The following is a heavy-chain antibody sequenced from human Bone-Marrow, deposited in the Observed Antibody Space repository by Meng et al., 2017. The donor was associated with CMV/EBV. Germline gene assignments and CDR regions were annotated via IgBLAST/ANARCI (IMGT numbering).Heavy chain of an antibody. CDR2: ISSSSTI. CDR1: GFTFSSYS. V-gene: IGHV3-48*04. Sequence: GGSLRLSCAASGFTFSSYSMNWVRQAPGKGLEWVSYISSSSTIYYADSVKGRFTISRDNAKNSLYLQMNSLRAEDTAVYYCARGNIVVVPAPLSYGMDVWGQGTTVTVSS. D-gene: IGHD2-2*01. J-gene: IGHJ6*02. CDR3: ARGNIVVVPAPLSYGMDV.